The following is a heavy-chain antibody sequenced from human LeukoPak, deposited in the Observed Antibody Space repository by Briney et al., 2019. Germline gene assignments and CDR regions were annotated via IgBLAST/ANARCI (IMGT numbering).Heavy chain of an antibody. Sequence: ASVKVSCKASGYTFTGYYMHWVRQAPGQGLEWMGWINPNSGGTNYAQKFQGRVTMTGGTSISTAYMELSRLRSDDTAVYYCARGGPYYYDSSGLFDYWGQGTLVTVSS. J-gene: IGHJ4*02. CDR2: INPNSGGT. D-gene: IGHD3-22*01. V-gene: IGHV1-2*02. CDR3: ARGGPYYYDSSGLFDY. CDR1: GYTFTGYY.